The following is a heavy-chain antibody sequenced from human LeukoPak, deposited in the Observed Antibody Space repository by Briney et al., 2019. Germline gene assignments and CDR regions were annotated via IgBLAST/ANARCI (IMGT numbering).Heavy chain of an antibody. CDR1: GGSISSDY. CDR3: ARLASLSTIAHRGRTWVDP. V-gene: IGHV4-59*01. Sequence: SETLSLTCTVSGGSISSDYWSWIRQPPGKGLEWIGYIYYSGSTNYNPSLESRVTISVDTSKNQFSLKLSSVTATDTAVYYCARLASLSTIAHRGRTWVDPWGQGTLVTVSS. CDR2: IYYSGST. J-gene: IGHJ5*02. D-gene: IGHD4/OR15-4a*01.